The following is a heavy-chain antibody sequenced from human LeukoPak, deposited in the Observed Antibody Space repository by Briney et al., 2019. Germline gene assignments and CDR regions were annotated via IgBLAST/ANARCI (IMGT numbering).Heavy chain of an antibody. CDR3: ARRHHSGSYY. CDR2: IYYSGST. D-gene: IGHD1-26*01. Sequence: SETLSLTCTVSGGSISSYYWSWIRQPAGKGLEWIGSIYYSGSTYYNPSLKSRVTISVDTSKNQFSLKLSSVTAADSAVYYCARRHHSGSYYWGQGTLVTVSS. J-gene: IGHJ4*02. V-gene: IGHV4-59*05. CDR1: GGSISSYY.